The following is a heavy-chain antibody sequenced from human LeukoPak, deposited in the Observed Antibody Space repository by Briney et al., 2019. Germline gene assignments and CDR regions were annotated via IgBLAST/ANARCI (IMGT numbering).Heavy chain of an antibody. CDR3: ARVGVDRLFMALSFFDY. V-gene: IGHV1-18*01. D-gene: IGHD2-21*01. J-gene: IGHJ4*02. CDR2: ISAYNGNT. Sequence: ASVKVSCKASGYTFTSYGISWVRQAPGQGLEWMGWISAYNGNTNYAQKLQGRVTMTTDTSTSTAYMELRSLRSDDTAVYYCARVGVDRLFMALSFFDYWGQGTLVTVSS. CDR1: GYTFTSYG.